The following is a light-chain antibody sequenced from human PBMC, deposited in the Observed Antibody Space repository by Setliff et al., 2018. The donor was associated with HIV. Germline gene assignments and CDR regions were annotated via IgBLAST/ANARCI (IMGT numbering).Light chain of an antibody. V-gene: IGKV1-9*01. J-gene: IGKJ4*01. Sequence: GDRVTITCRASQDITSSLAWYQQKPGEAPRVLIYAASTLQSGVPSRFSGSGSGTDFTLTISSLQPEDFATYHCQQLNSYPITFGGGTKVDIK. CDR2: AAS. CDR3: QQLNSYPIT. CDR1: QDITSS.